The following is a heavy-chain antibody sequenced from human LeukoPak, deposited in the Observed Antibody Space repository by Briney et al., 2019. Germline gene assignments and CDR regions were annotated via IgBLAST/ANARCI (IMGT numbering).Heavy chain of an antibody. D-gene: IGHD3-22*01. J-gene: IGHJ6*02. CDR2: LSYDGSNK. Sequence: GGSLRLSCAASGLTFSTYCIQWVRQAPGKGLEWVAVLSYDGSNKYYADYVKGRFTISRDNSKNTPYLQDNSLRAEDTAVFNAEETTYYYYSRGCHNFYHYGIDVWGQGTTVTVSS. V-gene: IGHV3-30*03. CDR1: GLTFSTYC. CDR3: EETTYYYYSRGCHNFYHYGIDV.